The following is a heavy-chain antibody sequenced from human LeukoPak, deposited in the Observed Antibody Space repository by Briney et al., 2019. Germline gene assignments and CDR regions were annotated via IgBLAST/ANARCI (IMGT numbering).Heavy chain of an antibody. CDR1: GFTFSSYA. D-gene: IGHD3-9*01. J-gene: IGHJ6*02. CDR2: ISYDGSNK. Sequence: TGGSLRLSCAASGFTFSSYAMHWVRQAPGKGLEWVAVISYDGSNKYYADSVKGRFTISRDNSKNTLYLQMNSLRAEDTAVYYCARRYFDWFYYYGMDVWGQGTTVTVSS. CDR3: ARRYFDWFYYYGMDV. V-gene: IGHV3-30-3*01.